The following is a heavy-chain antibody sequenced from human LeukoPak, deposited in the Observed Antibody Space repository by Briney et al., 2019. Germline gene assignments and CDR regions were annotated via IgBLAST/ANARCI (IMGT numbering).Heavy chain of an antibody. J-gene: IGHJ3*02. Sequence: GGSLRLSCAASGFTFTHYGMNWVRQAPGKGLEGVSGIRANGETTYYADSVRGRFTISRDNSRSMVWLQMNSLTAEDTAMYYCGRDLNWGPFHIRGLGTLVTVSS. CDR1: GFTFTHYG. D-gene: IGHD7-27*01. V-gene: IGHV3-23*01. CDR2: IRANGETT. CDR3: GRDLNWGPFHI.